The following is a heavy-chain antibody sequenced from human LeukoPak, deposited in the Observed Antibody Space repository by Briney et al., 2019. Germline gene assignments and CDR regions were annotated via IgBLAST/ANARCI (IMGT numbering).Heavy chain of an antibody. Sequence: ASVKVSCKVSGYTFTDYYMHWVQQAPGKGIEWMGLVDPEDGETIYAEKFQGRVTITADTSTDTAYMELSSLRSEDTAVYYCATGVGYCSGGSCSNNWFDPWGQGTLVTVSS. V-gene: IGHV1-69-2*01. J-gene: IGHJ5*02. CDR2: VDPEDGET. CDR1: GYTFTDYY. D-gene: IGHD2-15*01. CDR3: ATGVGYCSGGSCSNNWFDP.